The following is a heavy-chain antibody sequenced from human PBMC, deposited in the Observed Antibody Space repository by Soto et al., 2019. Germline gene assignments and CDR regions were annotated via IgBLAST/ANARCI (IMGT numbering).Heavy chain of an antibody. CDR2: IYYSGST. D-gene: IGHD3-3*01. CDR3: AGGGTVFGVVLTPGNRFDP. V-gene: IGHV4-30-4*01. CDR1: GGSISSADYY. Sequence: QVQLQESGPGLLKPSQTLSLTCTVSGGSISSADYYWSWIRQPPGKGLEWLGYIYYSGSTYYNSSLESRVTISVDTSKNQFSLRLTSVTAADTAVYYCAGGGTVFGVVLTPGNRFDPWGQGTLVTVSS. J-gene: IGHJ5*02.